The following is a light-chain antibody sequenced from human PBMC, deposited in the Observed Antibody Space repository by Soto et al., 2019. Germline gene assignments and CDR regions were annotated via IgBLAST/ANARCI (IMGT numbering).Light chain of an antibody. Sequence: AIRMTQSPSSLSASTGDRVTITCRASQGISSYLAWYQQKPGKAPKLLIYAASTLQSGVPSRFSGSGSGTDFTLTISCLQSEDFASYYCQQYYSYPRTFGHGTKVAIK. V-gene: IGKV1-8*01. CDR2: AAS. J-gene: IGKJ1*01. CDR3: QQYYSYPRT. CDR1: QGISSY.